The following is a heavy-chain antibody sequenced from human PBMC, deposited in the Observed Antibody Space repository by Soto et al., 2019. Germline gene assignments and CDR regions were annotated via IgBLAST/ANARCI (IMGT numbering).Heavy chain of an antibody. CDR3: ARSYVCGYCSSTSAHRPYGMDV. J-gene: IGHJ6*02. V-gene: IGHV1-3*01. Sequence: ASVQVSCKASGYTFTSYAMHWVRQAPGQRLEWMGWINAGNGNTKYSQKFQGRVTITRDTSASTAYMELSSLRSEDTAVYYCARSYVCGYCSSTSAHRPYGMDVWGQGTTVTVSS. D-gene: IGHD2-2*01. CDR2: INAGNGNT. CDR1: GYTFTSYA.